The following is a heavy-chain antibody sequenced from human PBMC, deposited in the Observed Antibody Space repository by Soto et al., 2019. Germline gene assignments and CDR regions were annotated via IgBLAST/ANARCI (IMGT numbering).Heavy chain of an antibody. J-gene: IGHJ4*02. CDR1: GFTLNNEN. Sequence: PGGSLRLSCTVLGFTLNNENMNWVRQARGKGLEWVSSISSRSTFINYADSVKGRFTISRDNDKGLVYLQMNSLRAEDTAVYYCARDPPLSMIVVVGVADLWGQGTLVTVSS. D-gene: IGHD3-22*01. CDR3: ARDPPLSMIVVVGVADL. CDR2: ISSRSTFI. V-gene: IGHV3-21*06.